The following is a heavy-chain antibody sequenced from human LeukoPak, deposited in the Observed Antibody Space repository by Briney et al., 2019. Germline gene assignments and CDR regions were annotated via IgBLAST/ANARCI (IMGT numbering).Heavy chain of an antibody. CDR1: GFTFSSYS. V-gene: IGHV3-21*01. CDR2: ISSSSSYI. Sequence: PGGSLRLSCAASGFTFSSYSMNWARQAPGKGLEWVSSISSSSSYIYYADSVKGRFTISRDNAKNSLYLQMNSLRAEDTAVYYCATYGGNSQFDYWGQGTLVTVSS. J-gene: IGHJ4*02. CDR3: ATYGGNSQFDY. D-gene: IGHD4-23*01.